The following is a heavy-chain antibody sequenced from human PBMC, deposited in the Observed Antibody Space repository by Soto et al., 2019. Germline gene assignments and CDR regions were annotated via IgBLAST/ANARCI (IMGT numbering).Heavy chain of an antibody. J-gene: IGHJ6*02. D-gene: IGHD3-3*01. CDR3: ARAGNDFWSGYYSEYYYYYYGMDV. CDR1: GGTFSSYA. CDR2: IIPIFGTA. Sequence: QVQLVQSGAEVKKPGSSVKVSCKASGGTFSSYAISWVRQAPGQGLEWMGGIIPIFGTANYAQKFQGRVTITADESTSTAYMELSSLRSEDTAVYYCARAGNDFWSGYYSEYYYYYYGMDVWGQGPTVTVSS. V-gene: IGHV1-69*01.